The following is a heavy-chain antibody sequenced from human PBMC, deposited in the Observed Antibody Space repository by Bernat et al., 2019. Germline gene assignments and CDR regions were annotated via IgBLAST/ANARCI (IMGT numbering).Heavy chain of an antibody. J-gene: IGHJ4*02. D-gene: IGHD3-3*01. CDR2: ISSSSSYI. CDR1: GFTFSSYS. CDR3: ARGTPRPNYDFWSGYPTCIDY. V-gene: IGHV3-21*05. Sequence: EVQLVESGGGLVKPGGSLRLSCAASGFTFSSYSMNWVRQAPGKGLEWVSYISSSSSYIYYADSVKGRFTISRDNAKNSLYLQMNSLRAEDTAVYYCARGTPRPNYDFWSGYPTCIDYWGQGTLVTVSS.